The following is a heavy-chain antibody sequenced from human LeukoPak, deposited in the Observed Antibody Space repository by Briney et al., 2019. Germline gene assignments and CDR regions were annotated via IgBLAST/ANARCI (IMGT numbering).Heavy chain of an antibody. CDR3: ARDALSGKSYSNDLNWFDS. Sequence: KPSETLSLTCGVSGVSFSGYYWSWIRQPPGKGLEWVGEINQSGSTNYNPSLTSRVTISFDMSRSQISLRLNSVTAADTAVYFCARDALSGKSYSNDLNWFDSWGQGILVTVSS. J-gene: IGHJ5*01. D-gene: IGHD5-18*01. V-gene: IGHV4-34*01. CDR2: INQSGST. CDR1: GVSFSGYY.